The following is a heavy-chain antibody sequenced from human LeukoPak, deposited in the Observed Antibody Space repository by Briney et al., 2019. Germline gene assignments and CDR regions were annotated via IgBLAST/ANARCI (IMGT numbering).Heavy chain of an antibody. Sequence: PGGSLRLSCAASGFTFSIYAMSWVRQAPGKGLQWVSSITSRGESTWYVDSVKGRFTITRDNSENTLYLQMHSLRADDTAVYYCARDRPNYYGSDGHYYRRDGDYWGRGTLVSVSS. V-gene: IGHV3-23*01. J-gene: IGHJ4*02. CDR1: GFTFSIYA. D-gene: IGHD3-22*01. CDR2: ITSRGEST. CDR3: ARDRPNYYGSDGHYYRRDGDY.